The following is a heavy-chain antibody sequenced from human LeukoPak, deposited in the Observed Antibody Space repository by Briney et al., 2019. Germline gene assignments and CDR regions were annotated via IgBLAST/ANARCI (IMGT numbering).Heavy chain of an antibody. D-gene: IGHD4-17*01. J-gene: IGHJ3*02. Sequence: PSETLSLTCAVYGGSFSGYYWSWIRQPPGKGLEWIGEINHSGSTNYNPSLKSRVTISVDTSKNQFSLKLSSVTAADTAVYYCAGAYGDYGDDAFDIWGQGTMVTVSS. CDR2: INHSGST. V-gene: IGHV4-34*01. CDR1: GGSFSGYY. CDR3: AGAYGDYGDDAFDI.